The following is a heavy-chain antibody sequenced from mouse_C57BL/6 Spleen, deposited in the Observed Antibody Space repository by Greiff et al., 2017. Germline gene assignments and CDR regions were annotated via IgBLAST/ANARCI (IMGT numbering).Heavy chain of an antibody. CDR1: GYTFTSYW. V-gene: IGHV1-52*01. Sequence: VQLQQPGAELVRPGSSVKLSCKASGYTFTSYWMHWVKQRPIQGLEWIGNIDPSDSDTHYNQKFKDKATLTVDKSTSTAYMQLSSLTSADSAVYYGARGYGSSYDWFAYWGQGTLVTVSA. J-gene: IGHJ3*01. D-gene: IGHD1-1*01. CDR2: IDPSDSDT. CDR3: ARGYGSSYDWFAY.